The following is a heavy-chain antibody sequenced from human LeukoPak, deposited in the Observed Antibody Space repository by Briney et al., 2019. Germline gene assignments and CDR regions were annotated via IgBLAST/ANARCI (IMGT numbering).Heavy chain of an antibody. CDR1: GFTFRNYG. V-gene: IGHV3-33*01. D-gene: IGHD6-19*01. CDR2: FCRDGGIE. Sequence: GESLRLSCAASGFTFRNYGMHWVRQAPGKGLEWVAVFCRDGGIENYADSVKGRFTISRDNSKNTLYLQMNSLRAEDTAVYYCAIWYSSGWSFDYWGPGTPVTVSA. CDR3: AIWYSSGWSFDY. J-gene: IGHJ4*02.